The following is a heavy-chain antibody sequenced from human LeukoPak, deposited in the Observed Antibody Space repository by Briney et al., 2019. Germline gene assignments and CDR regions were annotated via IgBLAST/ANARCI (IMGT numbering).Heavy chain of an antibody. V-gene: IGHV3-15*01. CDR2: IKSKVDGETT. CDR1: RFTFRNAW. CDR3: AIDETNYAPYDFDY. Sequence: GRTLRLSCAASRFTFRNAWMNWVRGPPGKGLEWVGRIKSKVDGETTDYSAPVKGRFTISRDDSNNMVYLQMNSLKIEDTAVYYCAIDETNYAPYDFDYCGQGTLVAVSS. D-gene: IGHD4/OR15-4a*01. J-gene: IGHJ4*02.